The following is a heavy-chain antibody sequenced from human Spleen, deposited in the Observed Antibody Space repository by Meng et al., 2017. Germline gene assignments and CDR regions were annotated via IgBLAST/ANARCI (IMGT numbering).Heavy chain of an antibody. Sequence: ASVKVSCKASGYTFTGYYMHWVRQAPGQGLEWMGIINPSGGSTSYAQKFQGRVTMTRDTSTSTVYMELSSLRSEDTAVYYCAISQLVLGVYFDYWGQGTLVTVSS. V-gene: IGHV1-46*01. CDR1: GYTFTGYY. CDR3: AISQLVLGVYFDY. J-gene: IGHJ4*02. CDR2: INPSGGST. D-gene: IGHD6-13*01.